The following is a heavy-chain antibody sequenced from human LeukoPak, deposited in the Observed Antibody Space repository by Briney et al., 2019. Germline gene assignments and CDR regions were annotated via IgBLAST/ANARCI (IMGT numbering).Heavy chain of an antibody. D-gene: IGHD3-10*01. V-gene: IGHV1-18*01. J-gene: IGHJ6*02. CDR2: ISAYNGNT. CDR1: GYTFTSYG. CDR3: ARDRTLYGSGSYHGMDV. Sequence: ASVKVSCKASGYTFTSYGISWVRQAPGQGLEWMGWISAYNGNTNYAQKLQGRVTMTTDTSTSTAYMELRSLRSDDTAVYYCARDRTLYGSGSYHGMDVWGQGTTVTVSS.